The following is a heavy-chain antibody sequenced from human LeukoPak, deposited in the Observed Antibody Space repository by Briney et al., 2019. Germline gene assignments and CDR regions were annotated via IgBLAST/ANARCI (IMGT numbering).Heavy chain of an antibody. CDR1: GFTFSTYA. CDR3: AKDRTPDGFYSIDY. V-gene: IGHV3-23*01. J-gene: IGHJ4*02. CDR2: VTGNSGLI. D-gene: IGHD2-15*01. Sequence: GGSLRLSCTASGFTFSTYAMNWVRQAPGKGLEWVSVVTGNSGLIDYADSVRGRFTISRDNARNTLYLQMTTLRAEDTAIYFCAKDRTPDGFYSIDYWGQGVLVTVSS.